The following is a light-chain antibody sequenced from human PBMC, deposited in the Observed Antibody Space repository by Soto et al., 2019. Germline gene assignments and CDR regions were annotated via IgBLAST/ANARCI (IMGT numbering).Light chain of an antibody. V-gene: IGKV3-11*01. CDR3: QRRSYRPLT. CDR1: PSVRSY. J-gene: IGKJ5*01. Sequence: TELTQSPFTLSLPQGERPTLSCRASPSVRSYLAWYQPKPGQAHRLLTYDASNTATGIPARFSGSGSGTDFTLTSSILHPEDVVVYYCQRRSYRPLTFGQGTRLEI. CDR2: DAS.